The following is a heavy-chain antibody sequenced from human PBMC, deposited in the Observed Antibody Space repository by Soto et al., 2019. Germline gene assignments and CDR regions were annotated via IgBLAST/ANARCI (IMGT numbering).Heavy chain of an antibody. CDR2: ISGRGGST. CDR3: ARRGSGSYYDY. Sequence: EVQLLESGGGLVQPGGSLRLSCAASGFTFSSYAMRWVRQAPGKGLEWVSAISGRGGSTYYADSVKGRFTVSRDTSKNTLYLQMNSLRAEDTAVYYCARRGSGSYYDYWGQGTLVTVSS. V-gene: IGHV3-23*01. J-gene: IGHJ4*02. D-gene: IGHD1-26*01. CDR1: GFTFSSYA.